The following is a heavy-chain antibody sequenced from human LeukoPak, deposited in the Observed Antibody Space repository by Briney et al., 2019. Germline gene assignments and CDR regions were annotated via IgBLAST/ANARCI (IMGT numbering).Heavy chain of an antibody. J-gene: IGHJ4*02. CDR3: AKEALDSVVVKMYYFDY. D-gene: IGHD3-22*01. V-gene: IGHV3-23*01. CDR1: GFTFSSYA. Sequence: GGSLRLSCAASGFTFSSYAMSWVRQAPGKGLEWVSAISGSGGSTYYADSVKGRFTISRDNSKNTLYLQMNSLRAEDTAVYYCAKEALDSVVVKMYYFDYWGQGTLVTVSS. CDR2: ISGSGGST.